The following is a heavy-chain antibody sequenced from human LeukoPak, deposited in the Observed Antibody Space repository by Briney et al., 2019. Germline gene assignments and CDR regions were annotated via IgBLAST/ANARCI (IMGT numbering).Heavy chain of an antibody. J-gene: IGHJ6*03. CDR1: GFTFSRYN. CDR3: ARDAQWLVPEGYYYYMDV. D-gene: IGHD6-19*01. CDR2: ISSRSSYI. Sequence: GSLRLSCAGSGFTFSRYNMNWFRQAPGKGLERVSSISSRSSYIFYAASVKGRFTISRDNAKNSLYLQINSLGAEDTAVYYCARDAQWLVPEGYYYYMDVWGKGTTVTVSS. V-gene: IGHV3-21*01.